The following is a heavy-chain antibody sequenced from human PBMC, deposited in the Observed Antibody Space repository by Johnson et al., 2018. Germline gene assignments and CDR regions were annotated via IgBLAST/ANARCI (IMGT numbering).Heavy chain of an antibody. CDR2: IYYSGST. Sequence: QVQLQQWGPGLVKPSETLSLTCTVSGGSISSYYWSWIRQPPGKGLEWIGYIYYSGSTNYNPSLKSRVTISVDTSKNQFSLKLSSVTAADTAVYYCARARYDAFDIWGQGTMVTVSS. CDR1: GGSISSYY. CDR3: ARARYDAFDI. J-gene: IGHJ3*02. V-gene: IGHV4-59*01.